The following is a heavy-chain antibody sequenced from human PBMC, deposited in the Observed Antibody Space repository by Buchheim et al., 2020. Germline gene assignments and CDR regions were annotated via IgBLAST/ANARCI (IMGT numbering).Heavy chain of an antibody. V-gene: IGHV3-48*03. D-gene: IGHD6-6*01. J-gene: IGHJ5*02. Sequence: EVQLVESGGGLVQPGGSLRLSCAASGFTFSSYEMNWVRQAPGKGLEWVSYISSIGCTIYYADSVKGRFTISRDNAKNSLYLQMNSLRAEDTAVYYCARLTYSSSSRSLPWGQGTL. CDR3: ARLTYSSSSRSLP. CDR1: GFTFSSYE. CDR2: ISSIGCTI.